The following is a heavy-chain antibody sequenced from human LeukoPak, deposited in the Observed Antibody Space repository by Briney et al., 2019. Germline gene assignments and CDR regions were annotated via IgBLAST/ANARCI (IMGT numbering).Heavy chain of an antibody. CDR1: GGSISSSSYY. CDR3: ARKLYLSSSSYHFDY. J-gene: IGHJ4*02. CDR2: TYYSGST. Sequence: PSETLSLTCTVSGGSISSSSYYWGWIRQPPGKGLEWIGSTYYSGSTYYNPSLKSRVTISVDTSKNQFSLKLSSVTAADTAVYYCARKLYLSSSSYHFDYWGQGTLVTVSS. D-gene: IGHD6-6*01. V-gene: IGHV4-39*01.